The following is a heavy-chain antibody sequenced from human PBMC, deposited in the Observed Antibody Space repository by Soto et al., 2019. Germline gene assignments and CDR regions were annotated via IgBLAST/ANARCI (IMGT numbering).Heavy chain of an antibody. CDR3: ATLAGRGTNYYYYYGMDV. CDR1: GYTLTELS. V-gene: IGHV1-24*01. CDR2: FDPEDGET. D-gene: IGHD6-19*01. J-gene: IGHJ6*02. Sequence: ASVKVSCKVSGYTLTELSMHWVRQAPGKGLEWMGGFDPEDGETIYAQKFQGRVTMTEDTSTDTAYMELSSLRSEDTAVYYCATLAGRGTNYYYYYGMDVWGQGTTVTVSS.